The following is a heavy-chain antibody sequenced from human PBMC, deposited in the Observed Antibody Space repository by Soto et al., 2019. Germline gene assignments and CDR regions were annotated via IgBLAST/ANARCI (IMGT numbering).Heavy chain of an antibody. V-gene: IGHV1-3*01. J-gene: IGHJ6*02. CDR2: INGATGQT. CDR3: ASGNPATFGGITVYYYYGMDV. Sequence: ASVKVSCKASGYTFSTYSMHWVRQAPGHSLEWMGWINGATGQTRSSQRFQDRVTITRDTSASTAYMELSGLRSEDTAVYYCASGNPATFGGITVYYYYGMDVWGQGTTVTVSS. CDR1: GYTFSTYS. D-gene: IGHD3-16*02.